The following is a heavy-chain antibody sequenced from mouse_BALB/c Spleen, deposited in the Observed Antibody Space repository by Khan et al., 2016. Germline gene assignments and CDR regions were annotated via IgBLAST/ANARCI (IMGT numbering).Heavy chain of an antibody. CDR2: INTSTGEP. J-gene: IGHJ3*01. CDR3: ARDPRSSYGWFSY. Sequence: QIQLVQSGPELKKPGETVKISCKASGYTFTNYGMNWVKQAPGKGLKWMGWINTSTGEPTYADDFKGRCAFSLETSASTAYLQINNLKNEDMATYFCARDPRSSYGWFSYWGQGTLVTVSA. D-gene: IGHD1-1*01. CDR1: GYTFTNYG. V-gene: IGHV9-1*02.